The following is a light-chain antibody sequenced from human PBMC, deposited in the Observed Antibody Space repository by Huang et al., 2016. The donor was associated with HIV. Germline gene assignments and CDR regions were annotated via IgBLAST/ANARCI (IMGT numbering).Light chain of an antibody. CDR3: HNYNVVPWT. J-gene: IGKJ1*01. CDR2: GAS. CDR1: QDIRNG. V-gene: IGKV1-27*01. Sequence: DIQMTQSPPSLSASVGDRVTITCRASQDIRNGLAWFQQKPGKVPKVVIYGASTLQSGVPPRFSAVGSQTEFTLIINSLQPEDAATYYCHNYNVVPWTFGRGTKVEIK.